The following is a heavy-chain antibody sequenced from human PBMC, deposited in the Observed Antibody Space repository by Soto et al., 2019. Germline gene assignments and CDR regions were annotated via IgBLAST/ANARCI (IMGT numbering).Heavy chain of an antibody. V-gene: IGHV3-30*03. J-gene: IGHJ6*02. CDR1: GFIFNAYG. Sequence: GGSLRLSCAASGFIFNAYGIHWVRQAPDRGLEWVAVVSYNGDNKYYGDSVKGRFTIPRDNPKNTAYLEMTSLRPEDTAVYYCARWRHLRSGHILAPSTYYYYGMDVWGQGTTVTVSS. CDR2: VSYNGDNK. CDR3: ARWRHLRSGHILAPSTYYYYGMDV. D-gene: IGHD3-3*01.